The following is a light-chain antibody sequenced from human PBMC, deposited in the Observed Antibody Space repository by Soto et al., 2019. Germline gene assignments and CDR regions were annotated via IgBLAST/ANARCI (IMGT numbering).Light chain of an antibody. J-gene: IGKJ1*01. CDR1: QSISSY. Sequence: DLPMTQSPSSLSASVGDRVTITCRASQSISSYLNWYQQKPGKAPKLLIYAASSLQSGLPSRFSGSGSGTDFTLTISSLQPEDFATYYCQQSYSTSWTFGQGTKVEIK. CDR2: AAS. CDR3: QQSYSTSWT. V-gene: IGKV1-39*01.